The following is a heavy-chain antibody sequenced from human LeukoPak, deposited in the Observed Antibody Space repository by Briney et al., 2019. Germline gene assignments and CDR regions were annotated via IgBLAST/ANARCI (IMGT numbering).Heavy chain of an antibody. CDR2: IYYTGNT. J-gene: IGHJ4*02. V-gene: IGHV4-59*01. CDR3: AGSPNPYYFDF. Sequence: SETLSLTCTVSGGSISSYYWSLIRQSPEKGLEWIGYIYYTGNTNYNPSLKSRVTTLVDASKNQFSLNLSSVTAADTAVYYCAGSPNPYYFDFWGQGSLVTVSS. D-gene: IGHD6-19*01. CDR1: GGSISSYY.